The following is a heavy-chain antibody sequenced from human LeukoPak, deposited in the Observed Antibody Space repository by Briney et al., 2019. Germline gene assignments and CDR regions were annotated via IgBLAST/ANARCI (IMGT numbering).Heavy chain of an antibody. CDR1: GGSISSGGYS. Sequence: PSQTLSLTCAVSGGSISSGGYSWSWIRQPPGKGLEWIGYIYHSGSTYYNPSLKSRVTISVDRSKNQFSLKLSSVTAADTAVYCCARMVGNMVRGPSTDAFDIWGQGTMVTVSS. J-gene: IGHJ3*02. V-gene: IGHV4-30-2*01. CDR2: IYHSGST. D-gene: IGHD3-10*01. CDR3: ARMVGNMVRGPSTDAFDI.